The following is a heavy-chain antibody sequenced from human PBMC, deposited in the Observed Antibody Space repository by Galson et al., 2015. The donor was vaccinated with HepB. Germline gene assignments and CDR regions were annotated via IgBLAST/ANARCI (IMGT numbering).Heavy chain of an antibody. D-gene: IGHD3-22*01. CDR1: GFTFSSYA. CDR2: ISYDGSKK. J-gene: IGHJ4*02. CDR3: ARSVGGGYYDSSGYSDY. Sequence: SLRLSCAASGFTFSSYAMHWVRQAPGKGLEWVAVISYDGSKKYYADSVKGRFTISRDNSKNTLYLQMNSLRAEDTAVYYCARSVGGGYYDSSGYSDYWGQGTLVTVSS. V-gene: IGHV3-30-3*01.